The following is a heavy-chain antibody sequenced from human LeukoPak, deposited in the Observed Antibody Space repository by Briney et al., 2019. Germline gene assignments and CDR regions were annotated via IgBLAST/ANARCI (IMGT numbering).Heavy chain of an antibody. V-gene: IGHV4-59*11. D-gene: IGHD3-22*01. J-gene: IGHJ5*02. CDR3: ARDGSGYYFWFDP. Sequence: SETLSLTCTVSGGSISSHYWSWIRQPPRKGLEWIGYIYYSGSTNYNPSLKSRVTISVDTSKNQFSLKLSSVTAADTAVYYCARDGSGYYFWFDPWGQGTLVTVSS. CDR1: GGSISSHY. CDR2: IYYSGST.